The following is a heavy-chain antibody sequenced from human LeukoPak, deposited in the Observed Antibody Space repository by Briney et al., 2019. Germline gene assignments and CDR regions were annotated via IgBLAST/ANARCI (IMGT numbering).Heavy chain of an antibody. Sequence: PGGSLRLSCAASGFTFTDYSMSWVRQAPGKGLEWVSGLGRSGENRYYATSVRGRFSISRDNSKNTLYLQMNSLRAEDTAVYYCARDERGYYDSSGFFGAIDYWGQGTQVTVSS. CDR3: ARDERGYYDSSGFFGAIDY. CDR2: LGRSGENR. CDR1: GFTFTDYS. J-gene: IGHJ4*02. V-gene: IGHV3-23*01. D-gene: IGHD3-22*01.